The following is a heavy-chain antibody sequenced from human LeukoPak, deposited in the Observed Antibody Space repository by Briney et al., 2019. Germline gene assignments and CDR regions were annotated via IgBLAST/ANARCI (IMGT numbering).Heavy chain of an antibody. J-gene: IGHJ3*02. CDR1: GGTFSSYA. V-gene: IGHV1-69*13. CDR2: IIPIFGTA. CDR3: ARDGSRVPNPYCSSTSCHDAFDI. D-gene: IGHD2-2*01. Sequence: SVKVSCKASGGTFSSYAISWVRQAPGQGLEWMGGIIPIFGTAKYAQKFQGRVTITADESTSTAYMEMSSLRSEDTAVYYCARDGSRVPNPYCSSTSCHDAFDIWGQGTMVTVSS.